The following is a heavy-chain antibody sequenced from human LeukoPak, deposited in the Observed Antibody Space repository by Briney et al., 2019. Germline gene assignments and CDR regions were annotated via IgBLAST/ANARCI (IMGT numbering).Heavy chain of an antibody. V-gene: IGHV3-30*12. CDR3: ARGGYSVYDLGDY. Sequence: PGGSLRLSCAASGFTFSSYGMHWVRQAPGKGLEWVAVISYDGSNKYYADSVKGRFTISRDNAKNTLYLQMNSLRVEDTAIYYCARGGYSVYDLGDYWGQGILVTVSS. D-gene: IGHD5/OR15-5a*01. CDR2: ISYDGSNK. CDR1: GFTFSSYG. J-gene: IGHJ4*02.